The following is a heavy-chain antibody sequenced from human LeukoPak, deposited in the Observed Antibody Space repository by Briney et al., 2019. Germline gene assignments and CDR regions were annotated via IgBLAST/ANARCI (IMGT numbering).Heavy chain of an antibody. D-gene: IGHD4-17*01. CDR3: ARDQRARTLPYGDYVVLYL. CDR1: GYTFTSYA. CDR2: INTNTGNP. J-gene: IGHJ4*02. V-gene: IGHV7-4-1*02. Sequence: ASVKVSCKASGYTFTSYAMNWVRQAPGQGLEWMGWINTNTGNPTYAQGFTGRFAFSLDTSVSTAYLQISSLKAEGTAVYYCARDQRARTLPYGDYVVLYLWGQGTLVTVSS.